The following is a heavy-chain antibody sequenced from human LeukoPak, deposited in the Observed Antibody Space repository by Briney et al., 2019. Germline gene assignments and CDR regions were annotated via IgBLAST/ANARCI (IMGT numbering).Heavy chain of an antibody. CDR1: GYTFTVYY. D-gene: IGHD2-15*01. CDR3: ARGYCSGGTCYLVENWFDP. J-gene: IGHJ5*02. V-gene: IGHV1-2*06. CDR2: INPNSGDT. Sequence: GASVKVSCKASGYTFTVYYMYWVRQAPGQGLEWMGQINPNSGDTDYAQNFQGRVTMTRDTSISTAYMELTNLRSDDTAVYYCARGYCSGGTCYLVENWFDPWGQGTPVTVSS.